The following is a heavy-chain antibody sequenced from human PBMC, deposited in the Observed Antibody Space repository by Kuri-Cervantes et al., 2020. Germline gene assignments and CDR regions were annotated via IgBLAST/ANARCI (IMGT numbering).Heavy chain of an antibody. J-gene: IGHJ4*02. CDR2: ISSSSSTI. V-gene: IGHV3-48*01. D-gene: IGHD6-13*01. CDR3: ARDRLGIAAAGYFDY. Sequence: ETLSLTCGVSGYFISSGYYWGWIRQPPGKGLEWVSYISSSSSTIYYADSVKGRFTISRDNAKNSLYLQMNSLRAEDTAVYYCARDRLGIAAAGYFDYWGQGTLVTVSS. CDR1: GYFISSGYY.